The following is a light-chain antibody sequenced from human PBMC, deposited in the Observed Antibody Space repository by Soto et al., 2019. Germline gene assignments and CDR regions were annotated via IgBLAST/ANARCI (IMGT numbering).Light chain of an antibody. CDR1: QSVRSTS. Sequence: DIVLTQSPGTLSLSPGERATLSCRASQSVRSTSLAWYQQKPGQPPRLVIFGASRRATGIPARFSGSGSGTDFTLTISGLQSEDFAVYYCQHYGASPWTFGQGTKVDIK. V-gene: IGKV3-20*01. CDR3: QHYGASPWT. J-gene: IGKJ1*01. CDR2: GAS.